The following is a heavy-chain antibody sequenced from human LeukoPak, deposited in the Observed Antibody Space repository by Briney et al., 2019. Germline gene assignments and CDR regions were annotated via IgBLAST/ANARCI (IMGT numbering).Heavy chain of an antibody. V-gene: IGHV3-30*04. CDR2: ISYDGSNK. CDR1: GFTFSSYA. D-gene: IGHD3-22*01. J-gene: IGHJ4*02. CDR3: ARTLHYYDSSGYYPDKPFDY. Sequence: GGSLRLSCAASGFTFSSYAMHWVRQAPGKGLEWVAVISYDGSNKYYADSVKGRFTISRDNSKNTLYLQMNSLRAEDTAVYYCARTLHYYDSSGYYPDKPFDYWGQGTLVTVSS.